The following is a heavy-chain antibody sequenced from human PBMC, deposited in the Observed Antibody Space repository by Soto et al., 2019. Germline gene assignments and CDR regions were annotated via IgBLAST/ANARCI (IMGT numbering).Heavy chain of an antibody. V-gene: IGHV4-34*01. CDR1: GGSFSDYY. J-gene: IGHJ5*02. D-gene: IGHD3-16*01. Sequence: QVQLQQWGAGLLKPSETLSLSCAVYGGSFSDYYWSWIRQPPGKGLEWIGEINHSGSTNYNPSLKSRLTIPVVASKNQFSLKLSSVTAADTAVYYCARWGNNFDPWGQGTLVTVSS. CDR2: INHSGST. CDR3: ARWGNNFDP.